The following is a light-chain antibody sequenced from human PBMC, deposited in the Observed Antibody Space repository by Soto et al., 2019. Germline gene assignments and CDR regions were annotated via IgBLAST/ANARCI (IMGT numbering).Light chain of an antibody. CDR2: GAS. Sequence: EIVLTQSPGTLSLSPGERATLSCRASQSLSINSLAWYQQKPGQSPRLLVYGASTRDTGIPDRFRGSGSGTDFALTIRSLEPEDFATYSCQQYDGSPLTFGPGTKVDIK. CDR3: QQYDGSPLT. CDR1: QSLSINS. J-gene: IGKJ3*01. V-gene: IGKV3-20*01.